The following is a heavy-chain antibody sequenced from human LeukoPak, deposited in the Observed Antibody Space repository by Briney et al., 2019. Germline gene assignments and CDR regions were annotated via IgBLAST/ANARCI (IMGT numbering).Heavy chain of an antibody. CDR2: ISAGGTST. Sequence: GGSLRPSCAASGFTFSSYSMTWVRQAPGKGLEWVSVISAGGTSTFYADSVKGRFTISRDNSKDTLYLQMNSLRAEDTAVYYCAKKLYSGSNPVDYWGQGTLVTVSS. J-gene: IGHJ4*02. V-gene: IGHV3-23*01. CDR3: AKKLYSGSNPVDY. CDR1: GFTFSSYS. D-gene: IGHD1-26*01.